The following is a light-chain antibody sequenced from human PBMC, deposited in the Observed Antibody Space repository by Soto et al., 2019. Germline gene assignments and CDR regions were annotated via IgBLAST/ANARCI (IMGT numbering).Light chain of an antibody. CDR1: QDVSTN. CDR2: GAS. J-gene: IGKJ2*03. V-gene: IGKV3-15*01. Sequence: ETVMTQSPDTLSVSPGESATLSCRASQDVSTNLAWFHQKPGQTPRLVLYGASKRATGIPARFSGSGSGRPSSPTFTGPNPENFGVYYGKAKNTWPPNSLSHGTKWRSN. CDR3: KAKNTWPPNS.